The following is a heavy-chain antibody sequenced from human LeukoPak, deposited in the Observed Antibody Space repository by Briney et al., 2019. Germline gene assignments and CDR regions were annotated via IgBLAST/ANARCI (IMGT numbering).Heavy chain of an antibody. Sequence: PSETLSVTCTVSGGSISSSSYYWGWIRQPPGKGLEWIGSIYYSGSTYYNPSLKSRVTISVDTSKNQFSLKLSSVTAADTAVYYCARVGSGWYYFDYWGQGTLVTVSS. D-gene: IGHD6-19*01. CDR1: GGSISSSSYY. CDR3: ARVGSGWYYFDY. V-gene: IGHV4-39*07. CDR2: IYYSGST. J-gene: IGHJ4*02.